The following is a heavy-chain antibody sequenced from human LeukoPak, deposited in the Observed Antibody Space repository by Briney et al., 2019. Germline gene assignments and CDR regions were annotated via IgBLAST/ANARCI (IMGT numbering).Heavy chain of an antibody. CDR2: IVVGSGNT. J-gene: IGHJ4*02. V-gene: IGHV1-58*01. D-gene: IGHD6-19*01. CDR1: GFTFTSSA. Sequence: GASVKVSCKASGFTFTSSAVQWVRQARGQRLEWIGWIVVGSGNTNYAQKFQERVTITRDMSTSTAYMELSSLRSEDTAVYYCAAGGIGRTYYSSGWPLNFDYWGQGTLVTVSS. CDR3: AAGGIGRTYYSSGWPLNFDY.